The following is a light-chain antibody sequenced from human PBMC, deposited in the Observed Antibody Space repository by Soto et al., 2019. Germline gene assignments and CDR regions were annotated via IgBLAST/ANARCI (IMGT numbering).Light chain of an antibody. CDR2: EVS. V-gene: IGLV2-8*01. Sequence: QSVLTQAPSSSGSFGQSVTISCTGTSSDVGGYNYVSWYQQHPGKAPKLMIYEVSERPSGGPDRFSGSKSGNTASLTVSGLQADDEANYYCSSYSGTNYHYVFGTGTKVTVL. J-gene: IGLJ1*01. CDR3: SSYSGTNYHYV. CDR1: SSDVGGYNY.